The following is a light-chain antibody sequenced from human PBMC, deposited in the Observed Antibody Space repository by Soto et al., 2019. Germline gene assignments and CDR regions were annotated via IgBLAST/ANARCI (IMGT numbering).Light chain of an antibody. CDR3: QQYYSFPWT. CDR2: AAS. J-gene: IGKJ1*01. Sequence: DIPQTQSPSTLSESVGDRVTITCRASQSISSWLAWYQQKPGKAPKLLIYAASTLQSGVPSRFSGSGSGTDFTLSISCLQPEDFATYYCQQYYSFPWTFGQGTKVDIK. CDR1: QSISSW. V-gene: IGKV1-5*01.